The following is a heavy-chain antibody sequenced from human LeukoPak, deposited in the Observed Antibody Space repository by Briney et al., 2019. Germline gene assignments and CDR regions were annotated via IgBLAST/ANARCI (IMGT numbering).Heavy chain of an antibody. V-gene: IGHV3-53*01. Sequence: GGSLGLSCAASGFTVSTNYMSWVRQAPGKGLEWVSVIYTGGSTYYADSVKGRFTISRDNSKNTLYLQMNSLRADDTAVYYCARGRTRSFDYWGQGTLVTVSS. J-gene: IGHJ4*02. CDR3: ARGRTRSFDY. CDR2: IYTGGST. CDR1: GFTVSTNY. D-gene: IGHD3/OR15-3a*01.